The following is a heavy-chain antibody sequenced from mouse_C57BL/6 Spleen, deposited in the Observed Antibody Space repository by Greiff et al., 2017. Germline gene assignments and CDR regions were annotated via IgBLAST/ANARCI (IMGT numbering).Heavy chain of an antibody. CDR2: ISSGGSYT. CDR3: ARQDGYDRAWFAY. D-gene: IGHD2-2*01. Sequence: EVKLQESGGDLVKPGGSLKLSCAASGFTFSSYGMSWVRQTPDKRLEWVATISSGGSYTYYPDSVKGRFTISRDNAKNTLYLQMSSLKSEDTAMYYCARQDGYDRAWFAYWGQGTLVTVSA. CDR1: GFTFSSYG. J-gene: IGHJ3*01. V-gene: IGHV5-6*01.